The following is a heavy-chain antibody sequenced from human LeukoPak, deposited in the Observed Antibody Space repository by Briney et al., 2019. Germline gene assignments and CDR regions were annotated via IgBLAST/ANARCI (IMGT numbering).Heavy chain of an antibody. CDR1: GGTFSSYA. D-gene: IGHD3-10*01. J-gene: IGHJ4*02. V-gene: IGHV1-69*05. Sequence: SVKVSCKASGGTFSSYAISWVRQAPGQGLEWMGGIIPIFGTANYAQKFQGRVTITTDESTSTAYMELSSLRSEDTAVYYCARDREFGTPSWNFNYWGQGTLVTVSS. CDR2: IIPIFGTA. CDR3: ARDREFGTPSWNFNY.